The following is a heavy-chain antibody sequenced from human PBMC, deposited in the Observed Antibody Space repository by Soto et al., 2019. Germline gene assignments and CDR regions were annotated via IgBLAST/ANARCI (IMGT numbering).Heavy chain of an antibody. CDR1: GGSISSSSYF. J-gene: IGHJ5*02. V-gene: IGHV4-39*01. CDR3: ARRGARIGEVDVSTGFDP. CDR2: ISYSGNT. D-gene: IGHD1-26*01. Sequence: SETLSLTCSVSGGSISSSSYFWGWIRQPPGKGLEWIATISYSGNTYYSPSLKSRVIISVDTSKNQFSLELYSVTATDTAVYFCARRGARIGEVDVSTGFDPWGQGTLVTVSS.